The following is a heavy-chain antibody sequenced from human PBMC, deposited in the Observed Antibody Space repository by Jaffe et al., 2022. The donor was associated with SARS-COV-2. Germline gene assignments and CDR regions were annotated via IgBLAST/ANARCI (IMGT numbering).Heavy chain of an antibody. CDR1: GFSLSNARMG. CDR3: ARIPWELLRGVYYYYGMDV. V-gene: IGHV2-26*01. CDR2: IFSNDEK. D-gene: IGHD1-26*01. J-gene: IGHJ6*02. Sequence: QVTLKESGPVLVKPTETLTLTCTVSGFSLSNARMGVSWIRQPPGKALEWLAHIFSNDEKSYSTSLKSRLTISKDTSKSQVVLTMTNMDPVDTATYYCARIPWELLRGVYYYYGMDVWGQGTTVTVSS.